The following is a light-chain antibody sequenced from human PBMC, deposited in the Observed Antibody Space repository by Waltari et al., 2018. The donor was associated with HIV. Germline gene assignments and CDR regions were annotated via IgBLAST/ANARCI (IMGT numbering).Light chain of an antibody. V-gene: IGLV3-19*01. CDR1: SLRSYY. CDR2: NKN. Sequence: SSELTQDPAVSVALGQTVKITCHGDSLRSYYASWYQQKPGQAPLLVIYNKNNRPSGIPDRFSASSSGNTASLTITGAQAEDEGYYYCNSRDSSGYSYVFGSGTKV. CDR3: NSRDSSGYSYV. J-gene: IGLJ1*01.